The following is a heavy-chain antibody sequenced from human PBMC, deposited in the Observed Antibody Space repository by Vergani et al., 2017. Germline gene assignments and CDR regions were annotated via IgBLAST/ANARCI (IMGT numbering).Heavy chain of an antibody. CDR2: INHSGST. V-gene: IGHV4-34*01. Sequence: QVQLQQWGAGLLKPSETLSLTCAVYGGSFSGYYWSWIRQPPGKGLEWIGEINHSGSTNYNPSLKSRVTISVDTSKNQFSLKLSSVTAADTAVYYCARDPFLARMDVWGQGTTVTVSS. CDR1: GGSFSGYY. CDR3: ARDPFLARMDV. D-gene: IGHD2/OR15-2a*01. J-gene: IGHJ6*02.